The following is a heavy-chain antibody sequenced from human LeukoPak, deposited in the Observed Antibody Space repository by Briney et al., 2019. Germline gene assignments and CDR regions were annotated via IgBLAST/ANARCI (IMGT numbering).Heavy chain of an antibody. CDR1: GGSISSYY. CDR2: IYYSGST. CDR3: ARDYFESITMVRGYFQH. D-gene: IGHD3-10*01. J-gene: IGHJ1*01. Sequence: SETLSLTCTVSGGSISSYYWSWIRQPPGKGLEWIGYIYYSGSTNYNPSLKSRVTISVDTSKNQFSLKLSSVTAADTAVYYCARDYFESITMVRGYFQHWGQGTLVTVSS. V-gene: IGHV4-59*01.